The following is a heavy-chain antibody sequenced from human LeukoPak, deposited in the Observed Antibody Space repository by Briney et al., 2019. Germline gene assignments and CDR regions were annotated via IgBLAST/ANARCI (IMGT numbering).Heavy chain of an antibody. V-gene: IGHV3-9*03. CDR2: ISWNSGSI. D-gene: IGHD6-6*01. Sequence: GRSLRLSCAASGFTFDDYAMHWVRQAPGKGLEWVSGISWNSGSIGYADSVKGRFTTSRDNAKNSLYLQMNSLRAEDMALYYCAKDIASSYYYYYMDVWGKGTTVTVSS. J-gene: IGHJ6*03. CDR1: GFTFDDYA. CDR3: AKDIASSYYYYYMDV.